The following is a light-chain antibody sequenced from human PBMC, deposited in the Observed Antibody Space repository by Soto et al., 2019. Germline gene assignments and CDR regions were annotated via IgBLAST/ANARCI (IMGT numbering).Light chain of an antibody. V-gene: IGKV3-15*01. J-gene: IGKJ2*01. CDR3: QHHNDWVKT. CDR2: GAS. CDR1: QSVSIN. Sequence: EIVMTQSPATLSVSPGERATLSCRASQSVSINLAWYQLKPGQTPRLLIYGASTRATGIPARFSGSGSETEFNLTISSLQSEDFAVYYCQHHNDWVKTFGQGTKLEIK.